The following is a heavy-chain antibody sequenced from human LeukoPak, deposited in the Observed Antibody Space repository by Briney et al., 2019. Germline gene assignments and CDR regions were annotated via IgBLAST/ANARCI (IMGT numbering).Heavy chain of an antibody. Sequence: RPGGSLRLSCAASGFTFSSYSMNWVRQAPGKGLEWVSSISSSSSYIHYADSVKGRFTISRDNAKNSLYLQMNSLRAEDTAVYDSSGYSYYFDYWGQGTLVTVSS. CDR3: SGYSYYFDY. D-gene: IGHD3-22*01. CDR1: GFTFSSYS. J-gene: IGHJ4*02. CDR2: ISSSSSYI. V-gene: IGHV3-21*01.